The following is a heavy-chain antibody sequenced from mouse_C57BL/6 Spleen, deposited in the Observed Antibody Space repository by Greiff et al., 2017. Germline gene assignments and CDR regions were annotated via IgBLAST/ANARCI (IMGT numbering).Heavy chain of an antibody. Sequence: VKLQESGAELVRPGSSVKLSCKASGYTFTSYWMHWVKQRPIQGLEWIGNIDPSDSETHYNQKFKDKATLTVDKSSSTAYMQLSSLTSEDSAVYYCARGYYGSNAMDYWGQGTSVTVSS. CDR2: IDPSDSET. CDR1: GYTFTSYW. V-gene: IGHV1-52*01. D-gene: IGHD1-1*01. J-gene: IGHJ4*01. CDR3: ARGYYGSNAMDY.